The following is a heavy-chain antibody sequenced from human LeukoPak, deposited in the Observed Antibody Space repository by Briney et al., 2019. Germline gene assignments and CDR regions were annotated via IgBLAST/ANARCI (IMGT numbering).Heavy chain of an antibody. V-gene: IGHV3-23*01. Sequence: PAGSLRLSCAASGFTFSSNAMIWVRQAPGQGLEWVSAISVSGANTYYADSVKGRFTISRDNSKKTLYLQMNSVRAEETGVYYCAKAYYDSSGYYYDDAFDIWGQGTMVTVSS. D-gene: IGHD3-22*01. J-gene: IGHJ3*02. CDR3: AKAYYDSSGYYYDDAFDI. CDR2: ISVSGANT. CDR1: GFTFSSNA.